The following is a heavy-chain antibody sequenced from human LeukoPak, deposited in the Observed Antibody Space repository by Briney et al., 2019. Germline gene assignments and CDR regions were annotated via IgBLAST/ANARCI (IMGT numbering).Heavy chain of an antibody. CDR1: GFTFSSYG. CDR2: IWYDGSNK. J-gene: IGHJ4*02. V-gene: IGHV3-33*06. D-gene: IGHD6-19*01. CDR3: AKDHSSSAWYYFDY. Sequence: GGSLRLSCAASGFTFSSYGMHWVRQAPGKGLEWVAVIWYDGSNKYYAGSVKGRFTISRDNSKNTLYLQMNSLRAEDTAAYYCAKDHSSSAWYYFDYWGQGTLVTASS.